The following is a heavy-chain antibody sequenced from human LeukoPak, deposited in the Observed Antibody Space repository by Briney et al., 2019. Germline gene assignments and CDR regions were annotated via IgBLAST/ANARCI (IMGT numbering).Heavy chain of an antibody. V-gene: IGHV3-43D*03. CDR3: GKGRSVQGYSYGPIDY. CDR1: GFTFDDYA. CDR2: INWDGATT. J-gene: IGHJ4*02. D-gene: IGHD5-18*01. Sequence: GGFLRLSCAASGFTFDDYAMHWVRQAPGKGLEWVSLINWDGATTYYADSVKGRFTISRDNTKNSLYLQMDSLRTEDTALYYCGKGRSVQGYSYGPIDYWGQGTLVTVSS.